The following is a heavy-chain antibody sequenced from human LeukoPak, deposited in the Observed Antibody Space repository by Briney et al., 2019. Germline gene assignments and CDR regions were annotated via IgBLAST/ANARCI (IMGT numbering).Heavy chain of an antibody. J-gene: IGHJ5*02. V-gene: IGHV4-31*03. CDR3: ARGYCSGGSCYWFDP. Sequence: SETLSLTCTVSGGSMSSGGYYWSRIRQHPGKGLEWIGYIYYSGSTYYNPSLKSRVAISVDTSKNQFSLKLSSVTAADTAVYYCARGYCSGGSCYWFDPWGQGTLVAVSS. CDR1: GGSMSSGGYY. D-gene: IGHD2-15*01. CDR2: IYYSGST.